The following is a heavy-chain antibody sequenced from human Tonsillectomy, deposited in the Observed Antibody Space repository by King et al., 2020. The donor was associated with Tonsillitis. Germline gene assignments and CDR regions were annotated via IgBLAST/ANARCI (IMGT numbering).Heavy chain of an antibody. CDR3: ARGYSGYDLLPFDY. V-gene: IGHV3-7*01. Sequence: VQLVESGGGLVQPGGSLRLSCAASGFTFSSYWMSWVRQAPGKGLEWVANIKQDGSEKYYGDSVKGRFTISRDNAKNSLYLQMNSLRAEDTAVYYCARGYSGYDLLPFDYWGQGTLVTVSS. J-gene: IGHJ4*02. CDR1: GFTFSSYW. CDR2: IKQDGSEK. D-gene: IGHD5-12*01.